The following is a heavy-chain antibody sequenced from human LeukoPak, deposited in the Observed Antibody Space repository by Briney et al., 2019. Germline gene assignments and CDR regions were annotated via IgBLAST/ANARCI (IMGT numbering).Heavy chain of an antibody. J-gene: IGHJ4*02. CDR3: ARLGLEVVPAAIDY. CDR1: GGSISSSSYY. V-gene: IGHV4-39*01. Sequence: SETLSLTCTVSGGSISSSSYYWGWIRQPPGKGLEWIGSIYYSGSTYYNPSLKSRVTISVDTSKNQFSLKLRSVTAADTAVYYCARLGLEVVPAAIDYWGQGTLVTVSS. D-gene: IGHD2-2*01. CDR2: IYYSGST.